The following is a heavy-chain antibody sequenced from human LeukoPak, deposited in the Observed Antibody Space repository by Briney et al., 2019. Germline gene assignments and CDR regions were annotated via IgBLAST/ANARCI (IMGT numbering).Heavy chain of an antibody. CDR2: INHSGST. Sequence: PPETLSLTCAVYGGSFSGYYWSWIRQPPGKGLEWIGEINHSGSTNYNPSLKSRVTISVDTSKNQFSLKLSSVTAADTAVYYCARGRGFFVVVVAATYGWFDPWGQGTLITVSS. CDR3: ARGRGFFVVVVAATYGWFDP. D-gene: IGHD2-15*01. V-gene: IGHV4-34*01. CDR1: GGSFSGYY. J-gene: IGHJ5*02.